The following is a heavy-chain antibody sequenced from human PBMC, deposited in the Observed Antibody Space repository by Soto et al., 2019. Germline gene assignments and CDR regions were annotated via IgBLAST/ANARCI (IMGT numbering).Heavy chain of an antibody. Sequence: SETLSLTCTVSGGSISSSSYYWGGIRQPPGKGLEWIGSIYYSGSTYYNPSLKSRVTISVDTSKNQFSLKLSSVTAADTAVYYCASSPLLRYFDRAHYFDYWGQGTLVTVSS. CDR2: IYYSGST. CDR3: ASSPLLRYFDRAHYFDY. D-gene: IGHD3-9*01. V-gene: IGHV4-39*01. J-gene: IGHJ4*02. CDR1: GGSISSSSYY.